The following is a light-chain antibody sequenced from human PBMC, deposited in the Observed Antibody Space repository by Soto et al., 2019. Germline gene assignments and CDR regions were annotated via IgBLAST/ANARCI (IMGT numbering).Light chain of an antibody. J-gene: IGKJ4*01. CDR3: QQYGSVPLT. Sequence: EIVLTQSPGTLYLSPGETTTLSCRASQSVSTNYLAWYQQKPGQAPRLLIYGASSRATGIPDRFSGSGSGADFTLTISRLEPEDFAVYYCQQYGSVPLTFGGGTKVEIK. CDR2: GAS. CDR1: QSVSTNY. V-gene: IGKV3-20*01.